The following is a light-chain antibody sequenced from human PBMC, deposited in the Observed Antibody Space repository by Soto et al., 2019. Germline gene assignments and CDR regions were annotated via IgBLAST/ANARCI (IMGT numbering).Light chain of an antibody. Sequence: QSALTQPPSVSGSPGQSVTISCTGTSTDFVSYNRVSWYQQPPGTAPKLMIYEVSKRPSGVPDRFSGSKSGNTASLTVSGLQVEDEADYYCSSFEASNNLLFGGGTQLTVL. V-gene: IGLV2-8*01. J-gene: IGLJ2*01. CDR1: STDFVSYNR. CDR3: SSFEASNNLL. CDR2: EVS.